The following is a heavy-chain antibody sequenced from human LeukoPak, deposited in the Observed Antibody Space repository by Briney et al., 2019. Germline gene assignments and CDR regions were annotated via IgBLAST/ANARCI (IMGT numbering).Heavy chain of an antibody. V-gene: IGHV4-59*12. Sequence: SETLSLTCTVSGGSISSYYWSWIRQPPGKGLEWIGYIYYSGSTNYNPSLKSRVTISVDRSKNQFSLNVASVTAADTAVYYCAREVNVAPPGGNDAFDIWGRGTMVTVSS. J-gene: IGHJ3*02. D-gene: IGHD1-1*01. CDR1: GGSISSYY. CDR3: AREVNVAPPGGNDAFDI. CDR2: IYYSGST.